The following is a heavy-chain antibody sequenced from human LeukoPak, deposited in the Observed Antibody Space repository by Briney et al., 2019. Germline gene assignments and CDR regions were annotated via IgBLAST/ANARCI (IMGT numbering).Heavy chain of an antibody. Sequence: GRSLRLSCAASGFTFDDYAMHWVRQAPGKGLEWVSGISWNSGSIGYADSVKGRFTISRDNAKNSLYLQMNSLRAEDRAVYYCARGYSYGYRIDYWGQGTLVTVSS. CDR1: GFTFDDYA. D-gene: IGHD5-18*01. V-gene: IGHV3-9*01. CDR3: ARGYSYGYRIDY. J-gene: IGHJ4*02. CDR2: ISWNSGSI.